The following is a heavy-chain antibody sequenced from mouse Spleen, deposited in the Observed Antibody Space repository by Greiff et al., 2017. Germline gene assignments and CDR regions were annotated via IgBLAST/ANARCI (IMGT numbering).Heavy chain of an antibody. J-gene: IGHJ2*01. D-gene: IGHD2-12*01. CDR2: INSNGGST. V-gene: IGHV5-6-2*01. CDR3: ARQSYSYFDY. Sequence: EVKLVESGGGLVKPGGSLKLSCAASGFTFSSYAMSWVRQTPEKRLEWVAAINSNGGSTYYPDTVKDRFTISRDNAKNTLYLQMSSLRSEDTALYYCARQSYSYFDYWGQGTTLTVSS. CDR1: GFTFSSYA.